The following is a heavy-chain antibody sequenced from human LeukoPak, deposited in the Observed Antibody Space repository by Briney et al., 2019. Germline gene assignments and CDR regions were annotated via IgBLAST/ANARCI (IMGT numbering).Heavy chain of an antibody. CDR1: GFTFSSYA. D-gene: IGHD6-13*01. CDR2: ISSNGGST. Sequence: QPGGSLRLSCSASGFTFSSYAIHWVRQAPGKGLEYVSAISSNGGSTYYADSVKGRFTISRDNSKNTLYLQMSSLRAEDTAVYYCVKDSSSWYGLPHFDYWGQGTLVTVSS. CDR3: VKDSSSWYGLPHFDY. V-gene: IGHV3-64D*06. J-gene: IGHJ4*02.